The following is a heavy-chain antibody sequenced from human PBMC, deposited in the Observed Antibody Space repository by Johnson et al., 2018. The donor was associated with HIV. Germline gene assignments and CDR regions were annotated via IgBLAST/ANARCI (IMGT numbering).Heavy chain of an antibody. V-gene: IGHV3-30*04. Sequence: QVQLVESGGGVVQPGRSLRLSCAASGFTFSSYAMHWVRQAPGKGLEWVAVISSDGSNKYYADSVKGRFTISRDNSMHTMYLQMNSLRAEDTAVYYCAGQVRAFDIWGQGTMVTVSS. CDR3: AGQVRAFDI. D-gene: IGHD6-19*01. J-gene: IGHJ3*02. CDR1: GFTFSSYA. CDR2: ISSDGSNK.